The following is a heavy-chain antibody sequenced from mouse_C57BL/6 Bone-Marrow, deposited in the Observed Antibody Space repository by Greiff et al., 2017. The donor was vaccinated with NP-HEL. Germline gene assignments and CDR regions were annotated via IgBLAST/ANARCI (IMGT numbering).Heavy chain of an antibody. CDR3: ARVGYGNYVNYAMDY. Sequence: EVQLVESEGGLVQPGSSMKLSCTASGFTFSDYYMAWVRQVPEKGLEWVANINCDGSSTYYLDSLKRRFIISRDNAKKILYLQMSSLKSEDTSTYYCARVGYGNYVNYAMDYWGQGTSVTVSS. CDR2: INCDGSST. J-gene: IGHJ4*01. D-gene: IGHD2-1*01. CDR1: GFTFSDYY. V-gene: IGHV5-16*01.